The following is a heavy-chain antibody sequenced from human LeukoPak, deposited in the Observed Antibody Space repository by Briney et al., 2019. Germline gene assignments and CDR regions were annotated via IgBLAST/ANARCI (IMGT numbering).Heavy chain of an antibody. V-gene: IGHV3-21*01. CDR1: GFTFSSYN. CDR3: ARDNPGSGWTQCFDY. Sequence: GGSLRLSCAASGFTFSSYNMIWVRQAPGKGLEWVSSISGSNNYIYYADSVRGRFTISRDNAKNSLYLQMDSLRAEDTAVYYCARDNPGSGWTQCFDYWGQGTLVTVSS. D-gene: IGHD6-19*01. J-gene: IGHJ4*02. CDR2: ISGSNNYI.